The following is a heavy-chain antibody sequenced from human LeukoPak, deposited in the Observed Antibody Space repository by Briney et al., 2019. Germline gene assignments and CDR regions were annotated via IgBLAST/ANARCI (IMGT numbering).Heavy chain of an antibody. Sequence: SETLSLTCAVYGGSLSGYYWSWIRQPPGKGLEWIGEINHSGSTNYNPSLKSRVTISVDTSKNQFSLKLSSVTAADTAVYYCARGSGRYSSSSVYWGQGTLVTVSS. J-gene: IGHJ4*02. CDR3: ARGSGRYSSSSVY. D-gene: IGHD6-13*01. CDR1: GGSLSGYY. V-gene: IGHV4-34*01. CDR2: INHSGST.